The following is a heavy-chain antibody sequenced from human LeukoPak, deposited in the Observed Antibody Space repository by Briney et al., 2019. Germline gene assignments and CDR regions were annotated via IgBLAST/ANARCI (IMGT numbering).Heavy chain of an antibody. CDR2: ISWDGGST. CDR1: GLTFDAYT. J-gene: IGHJ4*02. D-gene: IGHD3-10*01. V-gene: IGHV3-43*01. Sequence: GGSLRLSCAASGLTFDAYTMHWVRQAPGKGLEWVSLISWDGGSTYYADSVKGRFTISRDNSKNSLYLQMNSLRTEDTALYYCAKDGSGSYWHRYFDYWGQGTLVTVSS. CDR3: AKDGSGSYWHRYFDY.